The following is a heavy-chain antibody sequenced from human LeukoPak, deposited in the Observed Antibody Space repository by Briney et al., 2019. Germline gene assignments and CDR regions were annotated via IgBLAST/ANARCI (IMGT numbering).Heavy chain of an antibody. CDR2: INADTGNT. CDR1: GYTFTTYT. V-gene: IGHV1-3*03. CDR3: ARSGGSRGTVAPPGDF. J-gene: IGHJ4*02. Sequence: ASVKVSCKASGYTFTTYTMHWVRQAPGQRLEWMGWINADTGNTKCSQEFQGRLTITRDTSASTVYMDLSSLKSEDMAVYYCARSGGSRGTVAPPGDFWGQGTLVTVSS. D-gene: IGHD4-23*01.